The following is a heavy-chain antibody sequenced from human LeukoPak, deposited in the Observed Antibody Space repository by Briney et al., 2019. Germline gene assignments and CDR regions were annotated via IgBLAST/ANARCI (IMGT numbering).Heavy chain of an antibody. CDR1: GYTFTSYG. CDR2: ISGYNGNT. CDR3: ARGGWYYYESSGYYLIDN. V-gene: IGHV1-18*01. J-gene: IGHJ4*02. Sequence: ASVKVSCKASGYTFTSYGISWVRQAPGQRLEWMGWISGYNGNTKYVQKFQARVTLTTDTSTSTAYMELWSLRSDDTALYYCARGGWYYYESSGYYLIDNWGQGTLVTVSS. D-gene: IGHD3-22*01.